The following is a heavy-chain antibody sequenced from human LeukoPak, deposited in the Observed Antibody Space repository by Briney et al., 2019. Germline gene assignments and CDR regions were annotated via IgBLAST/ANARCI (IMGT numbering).Heavy chain of an antibody. CDR2: INPNSGGT. D-gene: IGHD6-13*01. J-gene: IGHJ3*02. V-gene: IGHV1-2*02. Sequence: ASVKVSCKASGYTFTGYYMHWVRQAPGQGLEWMGWINPNSGGTNHAQKFQGRVTMTRDTSISTAYMELSRLRSDDTAVYYCASRTTLIAAAGTGAFDIWGQGTMVTVSS. CDR3: ASRTTLIAAAGTGAFDI. CDR1: GYTFTGYY.